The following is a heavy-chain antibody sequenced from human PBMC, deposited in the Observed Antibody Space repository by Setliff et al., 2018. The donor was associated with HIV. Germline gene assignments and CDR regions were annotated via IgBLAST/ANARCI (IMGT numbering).Heavy chain of an antibody. D-gene: IGHD2-15*01. CDR3: ARTMAVPATQPFDY. V-gene: IGHV4-31*11. CDR1: GGSISSGDYY. CDR2: IYYTGST. Sequence: SETLSLTCAVSGGSISSGDYYWSWIRQHPRKGLEWIGYIYYTGSTYYNPSLKSRVTISVDTSKRHFSLKLSSVTAADTAVYYCARTMAVPATQPFDYWGQGTLVTVSS. J-gene: IGHJ4*02.